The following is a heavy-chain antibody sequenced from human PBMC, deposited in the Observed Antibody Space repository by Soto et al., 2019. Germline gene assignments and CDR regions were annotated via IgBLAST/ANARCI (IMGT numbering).Heavy chain of an antibody. Sequence: GGSLRLSCAASGFTFSSYCMHWVLQAPGKGLVWVSRINSDGSSTSYADSVKGRFTISRDNAKNTLYLQMNSLRAEDTAVYYCARENYDILTGYYCAFAIRGQGTMVTVSS. V-gene: IGHV3-74*01. CDR2: INSDGSST. CDR3: ARENYDILTGYYCAFAI. CDR1: GFTFSSYC. D-gene: IGHD3-9*01. J-gene: IGHJ3*02.